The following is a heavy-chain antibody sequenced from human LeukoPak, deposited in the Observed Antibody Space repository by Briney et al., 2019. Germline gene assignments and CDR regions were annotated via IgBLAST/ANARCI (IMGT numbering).Heavy chain of an antibody. J-gene: IGHJ5*02. CDR3: ARAYSSSWQEVNWFDP. CDR1: GFTFSDYY. D-gene: IGHD6-13*01. Sequence: GSLRLSCAASGFTFSDYYMSWIRQPPGKGLEWIGSIYYSGSTYYNPSLKSRVTISVDTSKNQFSLKLSSVTAADTAVYYCARAYSSSWQEVNWFDPWGQGTLVTVSS. V-gene: IGHV4-38-2*01. CDR2: IYYSGST.